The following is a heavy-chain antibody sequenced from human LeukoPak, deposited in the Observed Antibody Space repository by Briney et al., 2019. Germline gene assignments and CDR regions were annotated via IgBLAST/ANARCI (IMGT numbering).Heavy chain of an antibody. Sequence: ASVKVSCKASGYTFTGYYMHWVRQAPGQGLEWMGWINPNSGDTNYAQKFQGRVTMTRDTSISTAYMELTRLRSDDTAVYYCARATLDWNYDYWGQGTLVTVSS. CDR1: GYTFTGYY. CDR2: INPNSGDT. D-gene: IGHD1-7*01. V-gene: IGHV1-2*02. J-gene: IGHJ4*02. CDR3: ARATLDWNYDY.